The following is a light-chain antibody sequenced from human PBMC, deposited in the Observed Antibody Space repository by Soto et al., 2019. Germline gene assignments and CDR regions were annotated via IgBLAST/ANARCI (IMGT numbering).Light chain of an antibody. J-gene: IGLJ1*01. V-gene: IGLV2-14*01. Sequence: QSALTQPASVSGSPGQSITISCTGTSSDIGAYNSVSWYQQYPGRAPKLMIYEVSNRPSGVSVRFSASKSGNTASLTISGLQAEDEAGYYCNSRGGSRPYYVFGTGTKLTVL. CDR3: NSRGGSRPYYV. CDR2: EVS. CDR1: SSDIGAYNS.